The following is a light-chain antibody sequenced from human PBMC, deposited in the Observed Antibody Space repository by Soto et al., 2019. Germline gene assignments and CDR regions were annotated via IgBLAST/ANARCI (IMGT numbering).Light chain of an antibody. V-gene: IGKV1-33*01. J-gene: IGKJ2*02. CDR3: QHYDSVPCT. Sequence: DIQLTQSPSSVSASVGDRVTITCQASQDIKNYLVWYQQKPGKAPNLLIYDASTLGTGVSSRFSGSGSGTEFSFTITHLKPEVTATYVCQHYDSVPCTFGQGTRLEIK. CDR1: QDIKNY. CDR2: DAS.